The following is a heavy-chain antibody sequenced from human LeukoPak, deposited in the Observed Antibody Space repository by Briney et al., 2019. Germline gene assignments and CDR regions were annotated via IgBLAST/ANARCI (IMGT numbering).Heavy chain of an antibody. V-gene: IGHV7-4-1*02. J-gene: IGHJ4*02. Sequence: SVKVSCKASVYTFTNYALNWVRQAPAQGLEWVGWINTSTENPSYAQGFTVRFVFSLDTSVSTAYLQITSLKAEDTAVYYCARDLEAAKLLVYWGQGTLVTVS. CDR3: ARDLEAAKLLVY. CDR2: INTSTENP. D-gene: IGHD2-8*02. CDR1: VYTFTNYA.